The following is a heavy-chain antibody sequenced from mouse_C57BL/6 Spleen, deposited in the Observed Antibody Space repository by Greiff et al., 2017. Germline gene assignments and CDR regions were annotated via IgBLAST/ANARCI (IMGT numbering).Heavy chain of an antibody. CDR1: GFSFNTYA. CDR2: IRSKSNNYAT. Sequence: GGGLVQPKGSLKLSCAASGFSFNTYAMNWVRQAPGKGLEWVARIRSKSNNYATYYADSVKDRFTISRDDSESMLYLQMNNLKTEDTAMYYCVRGGAHYDPTTGAYWGQGTLVTVSA. D-gene: IGHD2-4*01. V-gene: IGHV10-1*01. J-gene: IGHJ3*01. CDR3: VRGGAHYDPTTGAY.